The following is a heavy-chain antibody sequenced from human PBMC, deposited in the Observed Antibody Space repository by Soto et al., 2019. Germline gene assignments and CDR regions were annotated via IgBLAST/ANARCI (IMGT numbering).Heavy chain of an antibody. D-gene: IGHD2-2*01. V-gene: IGHV3-53*01. Sequence: GGSLRLSCAASGFTVSSNYMSWVRQAPGKWLEWVSVIYSGGSTYYADSVKGRFTISRDNAKNSLYLQMNSLRAEDTAVYYCARVSCSSTSCYSFDYRGQGTLVTV. CDR1: GFTVSSNY. J-gene: IGHJ4*02. CDR2: IYSGGST. CDR3: ARVSCSSTSCYSFDY.